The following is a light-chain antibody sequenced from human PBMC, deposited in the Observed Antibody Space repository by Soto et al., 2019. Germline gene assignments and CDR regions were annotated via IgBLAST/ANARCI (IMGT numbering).Light chain of an antibody. CDR3: QQYNNWLT. Sequence: EIVMTQSPATLSVSPGERATLSCRASQSVSSNLAWYQQKPGQAPRLLIYGASTRATGIPARFNGSGSGTEFTLTISSLQSEDFAVYYCQQYNNWLTFGGGTKVDIK. CDR1: QSVSSN. J-gene: IGKJ4*01. V-gene: IGKV3-15*01. CDR2: GAS.